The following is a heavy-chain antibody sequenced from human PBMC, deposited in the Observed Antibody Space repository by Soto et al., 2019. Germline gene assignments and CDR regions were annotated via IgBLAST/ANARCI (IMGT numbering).Heavy chain of an antibody. CDR1: GGSISSYY. CDR2: IYTSGST. CDR3: ASTTYYYDSSGYSVCDY. V-gene: IGHV4-4*07. J-gene: IGHJ4*02. D-gene: IGHD3-22*01. Sequence: SETLSLTCTVSGGSISSYYWSWIRQPAGKGLEWIERIYTSGSTNYNPSLKSRVTMSVDTSKNQFSLKLSSVTAADTAVYYCASTTYYYDSSGYSVCDYWGRGTLVTGSS.